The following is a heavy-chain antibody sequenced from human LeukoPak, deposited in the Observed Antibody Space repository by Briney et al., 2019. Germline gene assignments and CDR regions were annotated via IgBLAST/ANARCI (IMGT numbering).Heavy chain of an antibody. CDR1: GGSFSGYY. J-gene: IGHJ4*02. V-gene: IGHV4-34*01. CDR3: ARGHYSSSPRPVNY. Sequence: PSETLSLTCAVYGGSFSGYYWSWIRQPPGKGLEWIGEINHSGSTNYNPSLKSRVTISVDTSKNQFSLKLSSVTAADTAVYYCARGHYSSSPRPVNYWGQGTLVTVSS. D-gene: IGHD6-6*01. CDR2: INHSGST.